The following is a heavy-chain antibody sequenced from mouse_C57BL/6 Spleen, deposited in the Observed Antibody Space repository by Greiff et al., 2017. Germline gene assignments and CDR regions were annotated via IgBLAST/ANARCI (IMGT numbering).Heavy chain of an antibody. CDR2: IHPSDSDT. CDR1: GYPFTSYW. V-gene: IGHV1-74*01. J-gene: IGHJ2*01. CDR3: AIRGDY. Sequence: VQLQQPGAELVKPGASVKVSCKASGYPFTSYWMHWVKQRPGQGLEWFGRIHPSDSDTNFNLKFQGKATLTVDQSSSTAYMQLSSLTSEDSAVYCCAIRGDYWGQGTTLTVSS.